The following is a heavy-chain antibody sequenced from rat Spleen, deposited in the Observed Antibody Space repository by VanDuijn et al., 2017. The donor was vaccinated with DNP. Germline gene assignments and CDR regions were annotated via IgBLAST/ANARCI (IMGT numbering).Heavy chain of an antibody. V-gene: IGHV5-7*01. CDR3: AIPNA. CDR2: ISYDGSST. J-gene: IGHJ2*01. D-gene: IGHD5-1*01. CDR1: GFTFSDYN. Sequence: EVQLVESGGGLVQPGRSLKLSCAASGFTFSDYNMVWVRQAPKKGLEWVATISYDGSSTYYGDSVRGRFTISRDNAKSTLYLQMDSPRSEDTATYYCAIPNAWGQGVVVTVSS.